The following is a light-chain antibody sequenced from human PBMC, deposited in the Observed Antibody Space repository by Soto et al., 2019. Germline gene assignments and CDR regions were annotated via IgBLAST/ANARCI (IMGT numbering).Light chain of an antibody. CDR3: SSYTSDSSYV. CDR2: AVS. J-gene: IGLJ1*01. Sequence: QSVLTQPRSVSGSPGQSVTVSCIGTSSDVGGYNSVSWYQEHPGKAPKLMIYAVSNRPSGVSNRFSASKSGNTASLFISGLQAEDEADYYCSSYTSDSSYVFGSGTKVTVL. CDR1: SSDVGGYNS. V-gene: IGLV2-14*01.